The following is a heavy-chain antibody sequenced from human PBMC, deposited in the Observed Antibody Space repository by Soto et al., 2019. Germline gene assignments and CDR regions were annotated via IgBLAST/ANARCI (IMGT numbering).Heavy chain of an antibody. V-gene: IGHV3-30-3*01. J-gene: IGHJ4*02. Sequence: PGGSLRLSCTASGFTFSSYAMYWVRQAPGKGLEWVAVISYDGSNKYYADSVKGRFTISRDNSKNTMYLQMNSLRVEDTAVCYCARPYSSGWYGDLDYWGQGTLVTVSS. CDR1: GFTFSSYA. CDR3: ARPYSSGWYGDLDY. D-gene: IGHD6-19*01. CDR2: ISYDGSNK.